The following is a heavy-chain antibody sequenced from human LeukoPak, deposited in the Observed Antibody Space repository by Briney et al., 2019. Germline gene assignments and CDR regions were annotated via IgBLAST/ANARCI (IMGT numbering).Heavy chain of an antibody. CDR1: GFTFSSYA. CDR2: ISGSGGST. D-gene: IGHD3-3*01. J-gene: IGHJ4*02. CDR3: AKDQLIETYYDFWSGYHKGDYYFDY. V-gene: IGHV3-23*01. Sequence: GGSLRLSCAASGFTFSSYAMSWVRQAPGKGLEWVSAISGSGGSTYYADSVKGRFTISRDNSKNTLYLQMNSLRAEDTAVYYCAKDQLIETYYDFWSGYHKGDYYFDYWGKGTLVTVSS.